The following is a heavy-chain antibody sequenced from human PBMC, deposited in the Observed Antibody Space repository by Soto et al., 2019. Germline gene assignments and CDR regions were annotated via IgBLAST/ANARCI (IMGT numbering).Heavy chain of an antibody. CDR1: GFTFSSYS. CDR3: ARDRPSRANGGFDP. J-gene: IGHJ5*02. Sequence: GGSLRLSCAASGFTFSSYSMNWVRQAPGKGLEWVSSISSSSSYIYYADSVKGRFTISRDNAKNSLYLQMNSLRAEDTAVYYCARDRPSRANGGFDPWGQGTLVTVS. V-gene: IGHV3-21*01. D-gene: IGHD2-8*01. CDR2: ISSSSSYI.